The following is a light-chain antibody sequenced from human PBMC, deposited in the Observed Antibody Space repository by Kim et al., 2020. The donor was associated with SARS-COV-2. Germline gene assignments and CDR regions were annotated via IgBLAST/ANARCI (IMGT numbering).Light chain of an antibody. V-gene: IGKV3-20*01. J-gene: IGKJ4*01. CDR3: QQYGSSPLT. Sequence: SPGERATPSCRASQSVSSSYLAWYQQKPGQAPRLLIYGASSRATGIPDRFSGSGSGTDFTLTISRLEPEDLAVYYCQQYGSSPLTFGGGTKVEIK. CDR2: GAS. CDR1: QSVSSSY.